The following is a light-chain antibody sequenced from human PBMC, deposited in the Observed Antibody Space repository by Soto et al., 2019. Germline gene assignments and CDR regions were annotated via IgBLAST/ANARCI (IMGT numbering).Light chain of an antibody. V-gene: IGKV3-20*01. CDR2: GAS. Sequence: EIVLTHSPGTLSFSPLERATLSFSSSQSVSSSYLAWYQQKPGQAPRLLIYGASSRATGIPDRFSGSGSGTDFTLTISRLEPEDFAVYYCQKYGSSPQKFGQGTKVDIK. J-gene: IGKJ1*01. CDR1: QSVSSSY. CDR3: QKYGSSPQK.